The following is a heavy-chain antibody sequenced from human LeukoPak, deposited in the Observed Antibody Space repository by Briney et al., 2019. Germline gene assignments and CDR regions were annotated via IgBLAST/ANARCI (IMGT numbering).Heavy chain of an antibody. CDR3: ARTSEGSGSYYNEFDY. J-gene: IGHJ4*02. D-gene: IGHD3-10*01. CDR2: IYHSGST. CDR1: GFTFSTYG. Sequence: GSLRLSCVASGFTFSTYGMNWVRQPPGKGLEWIGEIYHSGSTNYNPSLKSRVTISVDKSKNQFSLKLSSVTAADTAVYYCARTSEGSGSYYNEFDYWGQGTLVTVSS. V-gene: IGHV4-4*02.